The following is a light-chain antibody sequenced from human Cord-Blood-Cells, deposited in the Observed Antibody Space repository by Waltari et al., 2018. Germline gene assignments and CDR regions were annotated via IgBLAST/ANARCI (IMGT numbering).Light chain of an antibody. CDR3: QQRSNWPWT. CDR2: DAS. CDR1: QSVSSS. J-gene: IGKJ1*01. V-gene: IGKV3-11*01. Sequence: EIVLTQSPATLSLSPGARATLSCRASQSVSSSLAWFQQKPGQAPRLLIYDASNRATGIPARFSGSGSGTDFTLTISSLEPEDFAVYYCQQRSNWPWTFGQGTKVEIK.